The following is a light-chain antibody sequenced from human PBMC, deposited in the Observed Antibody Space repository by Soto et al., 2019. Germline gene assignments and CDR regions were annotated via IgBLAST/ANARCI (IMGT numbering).Light chain of an antibody. CDR3: QQFSSYPLT. CDR1: QSVSSSY. J-gene: IGKJ4*01. V-gene: IGKV3-20*01. Sequence: IVLTQSPCTLSLSPGERATLSCRASQSVSSSYLAWYQQKPGQAPRLLIYGASSRATGIPDRISGSGSGTDFTLTISRLEPEDFAVYYCQQFSSYPLTFGRGTKVEIK. CDR2: GAS.